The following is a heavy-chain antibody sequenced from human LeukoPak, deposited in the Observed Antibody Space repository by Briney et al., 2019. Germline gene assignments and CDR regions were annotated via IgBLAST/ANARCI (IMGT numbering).Heavy chain of an antibody. CDR1: GFTFSSDE. J-gene: IGHJ4*02. V-gene: IGHV3-48*03. D-gene: IGHD2/OR15-2a*01. Sequence: GASLRLSCAASGFTFSSDEMNWVRQAPGKGLEWVSYIISSGRTIYYADSVKGRFTVSTDNAKNSLYLQMNSLRAEDTAVYYCARGLLLDWGQGTLVTASS. CDR3: ARGLLLD. CDR2: IISSGRTI.